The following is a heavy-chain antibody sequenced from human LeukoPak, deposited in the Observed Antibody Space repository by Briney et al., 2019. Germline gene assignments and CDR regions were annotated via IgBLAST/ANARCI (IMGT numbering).Heavy chain of an antibody. CDR1: GFTFSRYW. V-gene: IGHV3-74*01. J-gene: IGHJ5*02. D-gene: IGHD6-6*01. Sequence: PGGSLRLSCAASGFTFSRYWMHWVRQAPGKGLVWVSRINSDAGTTTYADAVQGRFTISRDNAKNTLYLQMNSLRAEDTAVYYCATSMAGHNWFGPWGQGTLVTVSS. CDR2: INSDAGTT. CDR3: ATSMAGHNWFGP.